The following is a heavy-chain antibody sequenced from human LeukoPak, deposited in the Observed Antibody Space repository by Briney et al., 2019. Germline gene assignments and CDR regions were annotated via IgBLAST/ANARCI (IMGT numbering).Heavy chain of an antibody. J-gene: IGHJ6*02. D-gene: IGHD3-10*01. CDR1: GYTFTSYY. Sequence: GASVKVSCKASGYTFTSYYMHWVRQAPGQGLEWMGIINPSGGSTSYAQKFQGRVTMTRDTSTSTVYMELSSLRSEDTAVYYCARDELVLWFGEPNYYYGMDVRGQGTTVTVSS. V-gene: IGHV1-46*01. CDR2: INPSGGST. CDR3: ARDELVLWFGEPNYYYGMDV.